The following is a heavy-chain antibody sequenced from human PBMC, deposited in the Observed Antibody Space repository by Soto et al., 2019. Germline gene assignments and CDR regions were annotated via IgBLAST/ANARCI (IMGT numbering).Heavy chain of an antibody. CDR1: VFTCSSYE. J-gene: IGHJ6*02. CDR2: ISSSGSTI. Sequence: PGGSLRLSCAASVFTCSSYEINLVRQAPGKGLEWVSYISSSGSTIYYADSVKGRFTISRYNAKNSLYRQVNSLRADDTAVYYCARDGQSIYGMDFGHQGATVAVSS. V-gene: IGHV3-48*03. CDR3: ARDGQSIYGMDF.